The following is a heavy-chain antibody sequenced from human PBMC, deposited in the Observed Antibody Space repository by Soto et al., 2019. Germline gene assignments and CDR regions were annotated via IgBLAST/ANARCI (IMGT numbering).Heavy chain of an antibody. CDR1: GYSFSNYW. Sequence: GESLKISCKGSGYSFSNYWVAWVRQVPGKGLEWMGIIYTGDSDTRYSPSFQGQVTISDDKSISTAYLPWSSLKDSDSAMYYCQRRYDYGDYGDYGMDVWGNAITVTVS. J-gene: IGHJ6*04. D-gene: IGHD4-17*01. CDR2: IYTGDSDT. V-gene: IGHV5-51*01. CDR3: QRRYDYGDYGDYGMDV.